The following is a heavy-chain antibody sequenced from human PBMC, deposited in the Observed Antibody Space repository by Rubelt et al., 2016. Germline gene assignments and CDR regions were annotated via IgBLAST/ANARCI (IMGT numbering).Heavy chain of an antibody. V-gene: IGHV1-2*04. J-gene: IGHJ6*02. D-gene: IGHD6-19*01. Sequence: QVQLVQSGAEVKKPGASVKVSCKASGYTFTGYYMPWVRQAPGQGLEWMGWINPNSGGTNYAQKFQGWVNMTRDTSISTAYMELSRLRSDDTAVYYCARGGGVAVALFYYYGMDVWGQGTTVTVSS. CDR2: INPNSGGT. CDR1: GYTFTGYY. CDR3: ARGGGVAVALFYYYGMDV.